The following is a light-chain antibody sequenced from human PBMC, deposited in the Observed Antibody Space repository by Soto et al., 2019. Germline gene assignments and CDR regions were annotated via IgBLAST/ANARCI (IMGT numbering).Light chain of an antibody. J-gene: IGKJ3*01. CDR3: QQGYSFAFT. CDR1: QDISSW. V-gene: IGKV1-12*01. CDR2: AAS. Sequence: DIQMTPSPSSVSASVGDRVTINCRASQDISSWLAWYQQKPGKAPKLLIYAASNLQSGVPSRFSGSGSGTDVTLTISSLQPEDFATYFCQQGYSFAFTFGPGNKV.